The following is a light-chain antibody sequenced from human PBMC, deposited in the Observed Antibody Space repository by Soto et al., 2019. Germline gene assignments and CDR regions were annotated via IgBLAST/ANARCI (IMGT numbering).Light chain of an antibody. CDR3: QQFSSYPLT. Sequence: EFVLTQSPGSLSLSPGERAALCCRRSQTVRNNYLAWYQQKPGQAPRLLIYDASSRATGIPDRFSGGGSGTDFTLTISRLEPEDFAVYYCQQFSSYPLTFGGGTKVDI. CDR2: DAS. J-gene: IGKJ4*01. CDR1: QTVRNNY. V-gene: IGKV3-20*01.